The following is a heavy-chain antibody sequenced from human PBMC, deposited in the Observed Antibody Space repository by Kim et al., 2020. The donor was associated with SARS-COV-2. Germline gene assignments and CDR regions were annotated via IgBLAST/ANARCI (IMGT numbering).Heavy chain of an antibody. J-gene: IGHJ3*02. D-gene: IGHD3-22*01. Sequence: AQGFTGRFVFSLDTSVSTAYLQINSLQAEDTAVYYCARYYFDTTDHFFDIWGQGTMVTVSS. V-gene: IGHV7-4-1*02. CDR3: ARYYFDTTDHFFDI.